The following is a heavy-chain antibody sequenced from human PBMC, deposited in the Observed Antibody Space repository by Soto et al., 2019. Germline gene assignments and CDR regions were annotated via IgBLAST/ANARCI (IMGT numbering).Heavy chain of an antibody. CDR3: ARSTIAAAGNNWFDP. Sequence: QVQLVQSGAEVKKPGSSVKVSCKASGGTFSSYTISWVRQAPGQGLEWMGRIIPILGIANYAQKFQGSVTITADKSTSTAYMELSSLRSEDTAVYYCARSTIAAAGNNWFDPWGQGTLVTVSS. CDR2: IIPILGIA. D-gene: IGHD6-13*01. J-gene: IGHJ5*02. V-gene: IGHV1-69*02. CDR1: GGTFSSYT.